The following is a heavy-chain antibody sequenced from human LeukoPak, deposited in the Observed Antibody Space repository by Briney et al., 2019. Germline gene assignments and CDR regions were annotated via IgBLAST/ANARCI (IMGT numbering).Heavy chain of an antibody. V-gene: IGHV5-10-1*01. J-gene: IGHJ2*01. CDR1: GYSFTSYW. Sequence: GESLRISCKGSGYSFTSYWISWVRQMPGTGLEWMGRIDPSDSYTNYSPSLQGHVTISADKSISTTYLQWNSLEALDTAMYYCASLNSGSYYGLGFFYLWGRGTLGTVSS. D-gene: IGHD1-26*01. CDR2: IDPSDSYT. CDR3: ASLNSGSYYGLGFFYL.